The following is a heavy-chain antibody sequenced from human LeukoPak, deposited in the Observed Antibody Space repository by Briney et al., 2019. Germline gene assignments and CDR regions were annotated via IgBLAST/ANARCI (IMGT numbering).Heavy chain of an antibody. V-gene: IGHV4-59*01. CDR1: GGSISSSY. Sequence: SETLSLTCTVSGGSISSSYWSWIRHLPGRGLEWIGYIYYSGSTKYNPSLKSRVIISLDTSKNQFSLNLRSVTAADTAVYYCAREGMIATGREPAEIWGQGTMVTVSS. CDR2: IYYSGST. D-gene: IGHD3-22*01. CDR3: AREGMIATGREPAEI. J-gene: IGHJ3*02.